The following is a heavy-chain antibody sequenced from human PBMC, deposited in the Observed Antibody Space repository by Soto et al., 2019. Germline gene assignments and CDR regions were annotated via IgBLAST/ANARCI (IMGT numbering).Heavy chain of an antibody. Sequence: PGGSLRLSCAASGFTFGDSYMSWVRQPPGKGLEWVASVMPDGSEQYYVDSVKGRFTISRDNAKKSLVLQMNSLRAEDTAVYYCASVGFGDHGGYVGKDSWGQGTLVTVSS. D-gene: IGHD5-12*01. J-gene: IGHJ4*02. V-gene: IGHV3-7*05. CDR3: ASVGFGDHGGYVGKDS. CDR1: GFTFGDSY. CDR2: VMPDGSEQ.